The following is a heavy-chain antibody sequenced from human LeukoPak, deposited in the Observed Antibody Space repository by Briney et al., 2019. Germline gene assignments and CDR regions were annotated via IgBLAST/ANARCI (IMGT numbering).Heavy chain of an antibody. D-gene: IGHD4-11*01. Sequence: GGSLRLSCTASGFTFSDSYRTWIRQAPGKGLEWVSHISRSGSTTYYADSVKGRSTISRDNAKNSLFLQMNSLRAEDTAVYHCATLNYDAFDIWGQGTMVTVSS. CDR2: ISRSGSTT. CDR1: GFTFSDSY. V-gene: IGHV3-11*04. J-gene: IGHJ3*02. CDR3: ATLNYDAFDI.